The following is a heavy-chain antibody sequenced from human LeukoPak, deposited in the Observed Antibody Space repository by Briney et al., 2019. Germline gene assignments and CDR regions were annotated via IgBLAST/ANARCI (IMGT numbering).Heavy chain of an antibody. J-gene: IGHJ4*02. CDR3: ASQVSYYDSSGYYAFDY. V-gene: IGHV3-48*01. Sequence: QPGGSLRLSCAASGFTFSSYSMNWVRQAPGKGLEWVSYISSSSSTIYYADSVKGRFTISRDNAKNSLYLQMNSLRAEGTAVYYCASQVSYYDSSGYYAFDYWGQGTLVTVSS. D-gene: IGHD3-22*01. CDR2: ISSSSSTI. CDR1: GFTFSSYS.